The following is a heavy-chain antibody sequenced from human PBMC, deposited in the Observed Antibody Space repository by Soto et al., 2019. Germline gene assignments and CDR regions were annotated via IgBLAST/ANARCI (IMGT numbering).Heavy chain of an antibody. Sequence: SETLSLTCTVSGGSISSYYWSWIRQPPGKGLEWIGYIYSSGSTNYNPSLKGRVTMSLDTSKNQVSLNVTSVTAADTAVHYCAATPRYWGQGRLVTVS. J-gene: IGHJ4*02. CDR2: IYSSGST. CDR3: AATPRY. D-gene: IGHD1-26*01. V-gene: IGHV4-59*01. CDR1: GGSISSYY.